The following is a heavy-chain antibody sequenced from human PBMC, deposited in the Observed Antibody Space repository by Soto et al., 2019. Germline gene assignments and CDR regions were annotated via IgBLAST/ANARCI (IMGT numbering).Heavy chain of an antibody. CDR2: ISDRGTI. Sequence: QVQLQQWGAGPLRSLETLSLTCGVSGGSFSGYYWAWIRQSPGKGLEWIGQISDRGTINYNPSLKSRVSISVDTSKNHYSLNLRSVTAADTAVYYCARESHDILTGPPWVWYFDLWGRGTLVTVSS. J-gene: IGHJ2*01. CDR3: ARESHDILTGPPWVWYFDL. CDR1: GGSFSGYY. D-gene: IGHD3-9*01. V-gene: IGHV4-34*01.